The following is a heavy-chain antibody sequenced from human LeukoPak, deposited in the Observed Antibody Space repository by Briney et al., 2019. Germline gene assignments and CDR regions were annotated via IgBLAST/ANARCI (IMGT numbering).Heavy chain of an antibody. Sequence: GESLKISCKGSGYSFTSYWIGWGHQMAGKGVEWMGIISPGDSATRYSPSFQGHVTISADTSITTAYLQWSSLTASATAMYYCARSSSGYYTLFDYWGQGTLVTVSS. CDR3: ARSSSGYYTLFDY. V-gene: IGHV5-51*07. J-gene: IGHJ4*02. D-gene: IGHD3-22*01. CDR2: ISPGDSAT. CDR1: GYSFTSYW.